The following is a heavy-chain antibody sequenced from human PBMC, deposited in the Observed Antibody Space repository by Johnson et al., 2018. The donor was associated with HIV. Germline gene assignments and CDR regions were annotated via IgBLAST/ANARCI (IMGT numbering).Heavy chain of an antibody. V-gene: IGHV3-33*01. CDR3: ARTEITFGGVIDPHDAFDI. CDR1: GFTFSSYG. D-gene: IGHD3-16*02. J-gene: IGHJ3*02. Sequence: QVQLVESGGGVVQPGRSLRLSCAASGFTFSSYGMHWVRQAPGKGLEWVAVIWYDGSNKYYADSVKGRFTISRDNSKNTLYLQMNSLRADDTAVYYCARTEITFGGVIDPHDAFDIWGQGTMVTVSS. CDR2: IWYDGSNK.